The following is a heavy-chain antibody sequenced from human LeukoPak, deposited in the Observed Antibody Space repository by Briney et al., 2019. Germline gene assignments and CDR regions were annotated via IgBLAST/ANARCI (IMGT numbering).Heavy chain of an antibody. CDR2: IYYIGST. V-gene: IGHV4-61*01. J-gene: IGHJ4*02. D-gene: IGHD3-10*01. Sequence: SETLSLTCTVSSASVSSASYYWSWIRQPPGKGLEWSGHIYYIGSTNYNPSLKSRVTISGDTSKNQFSLRLSSVTAADTAVYYCARVGWYGGLTQFDYWGQGTLVTVSS. CDR1: SASVSSASYY. CDR3: ARVGWYGGLTQFDY.